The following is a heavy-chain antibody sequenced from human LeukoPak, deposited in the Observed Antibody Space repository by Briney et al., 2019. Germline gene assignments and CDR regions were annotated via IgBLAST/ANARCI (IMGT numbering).Heavy chain of an antibody. CDR3: AKGSGATRPYYFDY. Sequence: GASLRLSCAASGFTFDNSAMSWVRQAQGRGLEWVSAISGSGGSTYSADSVKGRFSISRDNSKNTLFLQMSSLRAEDTAVYYCAKGSGATRPYYFDYWGQGTLVTVSS. D-gene: IGHD2-21*01. CDR1: GFTFDNSA. J-gene: IGHJ4*02. CDR2: ISGSGGST. V-gene: IGHV3-23*01.